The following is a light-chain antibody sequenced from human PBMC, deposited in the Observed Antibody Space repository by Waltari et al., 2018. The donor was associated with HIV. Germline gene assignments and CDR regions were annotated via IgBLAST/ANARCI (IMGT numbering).Light chain of an antibody. CDR1: SSDVGGSNY. J-gene: IGLJ2*01. Sequence: QSALTQPPSASGSPGQSVTLYCTGTSSDVGGSNYVSWHQQHPGKAPKLMIYDVIKRPSGVPDRFSGSKSGNTASLTVSGLQPEDEADYYCSSHAGSKVVFGGGTRLTVL. CDR2: DVI. CDR3: SSHAGSKVV. V-gene: IGLV2-8*01.